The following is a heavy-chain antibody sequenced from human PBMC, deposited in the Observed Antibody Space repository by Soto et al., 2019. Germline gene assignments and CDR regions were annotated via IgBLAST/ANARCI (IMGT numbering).Heavy chain of an antibody. CDR1: GFRFSNYA. J-gene: IGHJ4*02. CDR2: IIGAGDDT. V-gene: IGHV3-23*01. Sequence: PGGSLRLSCAASGFRFSNYAMGWVRQAPGKGLEWVSAIIGAGDDTFHADSVKGRLTISRDNSRNMVLLQMNSLRADDTALYYCVKGSATSRPYYFDYWGQGTLVTVSS. CDR3: VKGSATSRPYYFDY.